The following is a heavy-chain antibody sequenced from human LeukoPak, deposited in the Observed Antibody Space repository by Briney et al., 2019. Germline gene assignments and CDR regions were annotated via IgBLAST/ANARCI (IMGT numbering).Heavy chain of an antibody. J-gene: IGHJ4*02. CDR1: GFTFSSYA. Sequence: GGSLRLSCAASGFTFSSYAMSRVRQAPGKGLEWVSAISGSGGSTYYADSVKGRFTISRDNSKNTLYLQMNSLRAEDTAVYYCAKATTYYDILTGYWYYFDYWGQGTLVTVSS. CDR3: AKATTYYDILTGYWYYFDY. D-gene: IGHD3-9*01. V-gene: IGHV3-23*01. CDR2: ISGSGGST.